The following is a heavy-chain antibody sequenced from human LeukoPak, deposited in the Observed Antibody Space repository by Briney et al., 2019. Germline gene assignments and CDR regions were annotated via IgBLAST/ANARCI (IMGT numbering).Heavy chain of an antibody. CDR3: ARDSYRRQYFQH. CDR2: IYYSGST. V-gene: IGHV4-59*01. CDR1: GGSISSYY. D-gene: IGHD2-21*01. Sequence: SETLSLTCTVSGGSISSYYRSWIRQPPGKGLEWIGYIYYSGSTNYNPSLKSRVTISVDTSKNQFSLKLSSVTAADTAVYYCARDSYRRQYFQHWGQGTLVTVSS. J-gene: IGHJ1*01.